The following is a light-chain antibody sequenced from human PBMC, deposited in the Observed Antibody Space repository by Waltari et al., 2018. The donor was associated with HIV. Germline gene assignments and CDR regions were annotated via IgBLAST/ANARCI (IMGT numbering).Light chain of an antibody. J-gene: IGKJ2*01. Sequence: EIVLTQSPATLSLSPGERATLSCRASQSVSSYLAWYQQKPGQAPRLLIYDASNRATGIPARFSGSGSETDFTLTISSLEPEDFAFYYCQQRSNWPPYTFGQGTNLEIK. CDR1: QSVSSY. CDR3: QQRSNWPPYT. V-gene: IGKV3-11*01. CDR2: DAS.